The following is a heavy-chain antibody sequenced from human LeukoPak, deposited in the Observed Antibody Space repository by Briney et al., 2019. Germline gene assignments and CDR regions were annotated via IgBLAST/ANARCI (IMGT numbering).Heavy chain of an antibody. CDR1: GGSISSYY. J-gene: IGHJ4*02. CDR2: IYYSGST. CDR3: AGSKRSFGGVIVSFDY. D-gene: IGHD3-16*02. Sequence: SETLSLTCTVSGGSISSYYWSWIRQPAGKGLEWIGYIYYSGSTNYNPSLKSRVTISVDTSKNQFSLKLSSVTAADTAVYYCAGSKRSFGGVIVSFDYWGQGTLVTVSS. V-gene: IGHV4-59*12.